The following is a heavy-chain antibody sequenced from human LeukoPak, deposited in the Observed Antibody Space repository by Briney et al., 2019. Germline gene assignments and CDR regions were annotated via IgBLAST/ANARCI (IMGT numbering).Heavy chain of an antibody. V-gene: IGHV4-30-2*01. CDR1: GDSISSDGYS. J-gene: IGHJ6*02. CDR2: IYHSGST. Sequence: SQTLSLTCAVSGDSISSDGYSWSWIRQPPGKGLEWIGYIYHSGSTYHTPSLESRDTISVDRSKNQFSLKLSSVTAADTAVYYCARETRYCSGGSCYSGMDVWGQGTTVTVSS. D-gene: IGHD2-15*01. CDR3: ARETRYCSGGSCYSGMDV.